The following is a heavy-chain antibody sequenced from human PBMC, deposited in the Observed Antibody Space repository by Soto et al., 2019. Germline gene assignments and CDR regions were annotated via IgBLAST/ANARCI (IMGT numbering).Heavy chain of an antibody. CDR2: IDPSDSYT. Sequence: VHSLKISCQASVYTFTTYSITWVRKMPGRGLEWMGRIDPSDSYTNYSPSFQCHVTISAHKSTNTAYLEWRSLKASDSAIYSCACTRPDSGDRAYDYWGQVTMV. J-gene: IGHJ4*02. CDR1: VYTFTTYS. V-gene: IGHV5-10-1*01. D-gene: IGHD7-27*01. CDR3: ACTRPDSGDRAYDY.